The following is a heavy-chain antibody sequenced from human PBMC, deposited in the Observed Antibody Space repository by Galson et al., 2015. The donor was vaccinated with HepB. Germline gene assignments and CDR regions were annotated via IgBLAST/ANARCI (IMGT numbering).Heavy chain of an antibody. V-gene: IGHV4-39*07. J-gene: IGHJ4*02. D-gene: IGHD3-16*01. Sequence: LSLTCTVSSGPISSSDYYWGWVRQPPGKGLEWIGNIYYGGITSYNPSLKSRVTISVDTSKKQFSLKLTSVTAADTAVYYCARGAWGDSDEGFYFDYWGQGTLVTVSS. CDR2: IYYGGIT. CDR1: SGPISSSDYY. CDR3: ARGAWGDSDEGFYFDY.